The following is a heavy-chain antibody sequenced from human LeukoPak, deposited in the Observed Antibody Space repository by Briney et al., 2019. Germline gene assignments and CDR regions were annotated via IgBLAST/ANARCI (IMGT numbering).Heavy chain of an antibody. CDR3: ARGTTVPPHYYYYMDV. Sequence: SETLSLTCAVSGYSISSSNWWSWVRQPPGKGLEWIGEIYHSGSTNYNPSLKSRVTISVDKSKNQFSLKLSSVTAADTAVYYCARGTTVPPHYYYYMDVWGKGTTVTVSS. V-gene: IGHV4-4*02. CDR2: IYHSGST. D-gene: IGHD1-14*01. CDR1: GYSISSSNW. J-gene: IGHJ6*03.